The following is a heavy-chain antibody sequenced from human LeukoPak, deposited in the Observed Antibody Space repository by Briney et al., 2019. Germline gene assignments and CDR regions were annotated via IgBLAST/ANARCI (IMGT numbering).Heavy chain of an antibody. CDR2: ISYDGSNK. Sequence: GGSLRLSCVTSGFTFSTYGIHWVRQAPGKGLEWVAVISYDGSNKYYADSVKGRFTISRDNSKNTLYLQMNSLRAEDTAVYYCAKDHPYYDSSGYYQHWGQGTLVTVSS. D-gene: IGHD3-22*01. CDR1: GFTFSTYG. V-gene: IGHV3-30*18. CDR3: AKDHPYYDSSGYYQH. J-gene: IGHJ1*01.